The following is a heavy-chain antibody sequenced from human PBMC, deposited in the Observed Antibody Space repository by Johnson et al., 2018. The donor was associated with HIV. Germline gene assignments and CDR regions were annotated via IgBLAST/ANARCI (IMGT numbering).Heavy chain of an antibody. V-gene: IGHV3-48*04. J-gene: IGHJ3*02. D-gene: IGHD1-14*01. CDR1: GFTFSSYA. CDR3: ARDITPHKEGDAFDI. Sequence: EVQLVESGGGVVQPGRSLRLSCAASGFTFSSYAMHWIRQAPGKGLEWVSYISSSGSTIYYADSVKGRFTISRDNAKNSLYLQMNSLRAEDTAVYYCARDITPHKEGDAFDIWGQGTMVTVSS. CDR2: ISSSGSTI.